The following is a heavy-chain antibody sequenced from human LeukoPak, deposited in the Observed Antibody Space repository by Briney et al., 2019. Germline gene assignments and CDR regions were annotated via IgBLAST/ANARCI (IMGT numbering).Heavy chain of an antibody. J-gene: IGHJ4*02. D-gene: IGHD3-10*01. CDR1: GYTFTSYG. V-gene: IGHV1-18*01. Sequence: PLASVKVSCKASGYTFTSYGISWVRQAPGQGLEWMGWISAYNGNTNYAQKLQGRVTMTTDTSTSTAYMELRSLRSDDTAVYYCARRTFSHYYGSGSYYEDFDYWGQGTLVTVSS. CDR2: ISAYNGNT. CDR3: ARRTFSHYYGSGSYYEDFDY.